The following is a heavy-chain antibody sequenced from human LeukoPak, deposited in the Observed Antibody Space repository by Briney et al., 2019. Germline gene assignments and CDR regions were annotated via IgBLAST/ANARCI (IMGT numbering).Heavy chain of an antibody. V-gene: IGHV5-51*01. CDR1: GYTFTSYW. Sequence: NPGESLKISCEGSGYTFTSYWIAWVRQMPGKGLEWMGIIYPGDSDTRYSPSFQGQVTISADKSISTAYLQWSSLKASDTAMYYCVRRFGDGYDFDYWGQGTLVTVSS. CDR2: IYPGDSDT. D-gene: IGHD5-24*01. J-gene: IGHJ4*02. CDR3: VRRFGDGYDFDY.